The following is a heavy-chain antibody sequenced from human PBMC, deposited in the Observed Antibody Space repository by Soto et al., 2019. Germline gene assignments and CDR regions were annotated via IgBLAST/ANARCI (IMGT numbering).Heavy chain of an antibody. CDR3: ARVTYDGDSCDY. Sequence: QVQLQESGPGLVKPSQTLSLTCPVSGGSISSCGYYWGWIRQHPGKGLEWIGYIDYRGSTYYNPSLKSRVTISVDTSKNQFALKLSSVTAADTAVYYCARVTYDGDSCDYWGQGTLVTVSS. D-gene: IGHD4-17*01. V-gene: IGHV4-31*03. CDR2: IDYRGST. J-gene: IGHJ4*02. CDR1: GGSISSCGYY.